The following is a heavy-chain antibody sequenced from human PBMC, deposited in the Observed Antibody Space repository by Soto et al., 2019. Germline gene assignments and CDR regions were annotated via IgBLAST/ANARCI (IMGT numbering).Heavy chain of an antibody. CDR1: GFTFGASA. V-gene: IGHV3-23*01. J-gene: IGHJ4*02. CDR3: ANLSAFFPSMRDY. D-gene: IGHD2-2*01. Sequence: EVNLLEAGGALVQPGGSLRLSCAASGFTFGASAMSWVRQAPGKGLEWVSGVSSSGDNTYYADSVKGRFTISRDNSKNMLNLQMYRLRAEDKAIYYCANLSAFFPSMRDYWGQETLCPVSS. CDR2: VSSSGDNT.